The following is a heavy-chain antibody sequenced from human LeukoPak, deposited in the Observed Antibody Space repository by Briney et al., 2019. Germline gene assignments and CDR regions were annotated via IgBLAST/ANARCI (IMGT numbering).Heavy chain of an antibody. Sequence: GASVKVSCKTSGYSFILYGISWVRQAPGQGPAWMGWISTSTGDTKYTQKFQGRVTLTTDTSTSTAYMELSSLRSDDTAVYYCARDDNYGIFVNVDYWGQGTLVTVSS. V-gene: IGHV1-18*01. CDR1: GYSFILYG. CDR3: ARDDNYGIFVNVDY. J-gene: IGHJ4*02. CDR2: ISTSTGDT. D-gene: IGHD4-11*01.